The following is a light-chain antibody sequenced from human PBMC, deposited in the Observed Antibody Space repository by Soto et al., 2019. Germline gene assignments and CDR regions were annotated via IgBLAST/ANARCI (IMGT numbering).Light chain of an antibody. V-gene: IGKV3-15*01. CDR3: QQTFNTPIT. Sequence: ERVMTQSPGTLSVSPGERATLSCRASQSVVSNMAWYQQKPGQAPRLVIYDKSTRATGIPERFSGSGSGTDFTLTISNVQSEDSATYYCQQTFNTPITFGQGTRLEIK. J-gene: IGKJ5*01. CDR2: DKS. CDR1: QSVVSN.